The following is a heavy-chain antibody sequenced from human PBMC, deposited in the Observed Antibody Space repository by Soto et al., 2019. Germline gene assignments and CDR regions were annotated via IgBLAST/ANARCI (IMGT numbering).Heavy chain of an antibody. CDR3: ARVISGIAAADIDY. D-gene: IGHD6-13*01. J-gene: IGHJ4*02. CDR2: IWYDGSNK. CDR1: GFTFSSYG. V-gene: IGHV3-33*01. Sequence: QVQLVESGGGVVQPGRSLRLSCAASGFTFSSYGMHWVRQAPGKGLEWVAVIWYDGSNKYYADSVKGRFTISRDNSKNTLYLQMNSLRAEDTAVYYCARVISGIAAADIDYWGQGTLVTVSS.